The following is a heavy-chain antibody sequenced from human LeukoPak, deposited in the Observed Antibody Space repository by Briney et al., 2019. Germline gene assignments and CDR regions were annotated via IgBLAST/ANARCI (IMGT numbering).Heavy chain of an antibody. J-gene: IGHJ3*02. V-gene: IGHV4-30-4*08. Sequence: TLTLTCTVSGGSINSGDYHWSWIRQPPGKGLVWIGYIYYSGSTYYNPALKSRVTISVDTSKNQFSMELSSVTAADTAVYYCARDLPTTAFDIWGQGTMVTVSS. D-gene: IGHD1-7*01. CDR3: ARDLPTTAFDI. CDR1: GGSINSGDYH. CDR2: IYYSGST.